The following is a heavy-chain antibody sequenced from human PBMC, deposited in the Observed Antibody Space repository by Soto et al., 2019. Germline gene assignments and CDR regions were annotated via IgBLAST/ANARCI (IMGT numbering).Heavy chain of an antibody. D-gene: IGHD4-4*01. Sequence: GGSLRLSCVVSGFTVSSTNYMSWVRQAQGKGLEWVSSIDRSSSYIYYADSVKGRFTISRDNAKNSLFLQMNSLRAEDTAVYYCAREGSTVIRDGTSDYWGQGILVTVSS. CDR1: GFTVSSTNY. CDR3: AREGSTVIRDGTSDY. CDR2: IDRSSSYI. V-gene: IGHV3-21*01. J-gene: IGHJ4*02.